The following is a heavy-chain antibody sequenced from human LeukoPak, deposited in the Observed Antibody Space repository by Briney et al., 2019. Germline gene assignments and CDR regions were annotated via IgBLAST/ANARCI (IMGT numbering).Heavy chain of an antibody. CDR3: ARQVMVDF. V-gene: IGHV3-48*03. J-gene: IGHJ4*02. Sequence: PGGSLRLSCAASGFTFSSYEMNWVRQAPGKGLEWVSYISRSGNTQYYADSVKGRFTISRDNAKNSLYLQMNSLRVEDTAVYYCARQVMVDFWGQGTLVTVSS. CDR2: ISRSGNTQ. D-gene: IGHD3-16*01. CDR1: GFTFSSYE.